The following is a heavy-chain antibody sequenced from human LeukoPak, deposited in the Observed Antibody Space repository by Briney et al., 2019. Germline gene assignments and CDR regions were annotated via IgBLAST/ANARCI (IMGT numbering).Heavy chain of an antibody. D-gene: IGHD3-22*01. Sequence: PSETLSLTCAVSGGSISSSNWWSWVRQPPGKGLEWIGEVYHSGSTNYNPSLKSRVTISVDKSKNQFSLKLSSVTAADTAVYYCARDLLYDSGRAFDIWGQGTMVTVSS. CDR1: GGSISSSNW. CDR2: VYHSGST. J-gene: IGHJ3*02. V-gene: IGHV4-4*02. CDR3: ARDLLYDSGRAFDI.